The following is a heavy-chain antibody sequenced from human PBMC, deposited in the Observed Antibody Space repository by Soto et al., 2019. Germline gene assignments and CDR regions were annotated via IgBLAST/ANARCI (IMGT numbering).Heavy chain of an antibody. CDR3: ARGSPVLRTGYYCDA. D-gene: IGHD3-9*01. Sequence: QVQLVQSGAEVKQPGSSVKVSCKASGGVFSNYALTWVRQAPGQGPEWVGGLVPVFGTPNYAPKFQGRVTVAADDASRTGNLELRPLSSADAAVHCLARGSPVLRTGYYCDAGGQGTLVIVSS. V-gene: IGHV1-69*01. J-gene: IGHJ5*02. CDR2: LVPVFGTP. CDR1: GGVFSNYA.